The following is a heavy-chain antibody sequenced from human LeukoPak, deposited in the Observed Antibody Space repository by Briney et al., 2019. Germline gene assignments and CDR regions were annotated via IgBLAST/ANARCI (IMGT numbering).Heavy chain of an antibody. CDR3: ATDLRRVRGYDQKPNDY. V-gene: IGHV1-24*01. Sequence: GASVKVSCKVSGYTLTESSMHWVRQAPGKELEWRGGFEPEDGETIYTQKFQGRVTMTEDTSTDTAYMELSSLRSEDTAVYYCATDLRRVRGYDQKPNDYWGQGTLVTVSS. D-gene: IGHD5-12*01. CDR1: GYTLTESS. J-gene: IGHJ4*02. CDR2: FEPEDGET.